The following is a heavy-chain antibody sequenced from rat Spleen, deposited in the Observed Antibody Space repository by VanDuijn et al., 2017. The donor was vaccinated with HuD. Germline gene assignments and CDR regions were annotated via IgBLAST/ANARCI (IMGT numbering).Heavy chain of an antibody. CDR1: GFTFSNYD. D-gene: IGHD1-2*01. CDR2: ISPSGGTT. V-gene: IGHV5-25*01. Sequence: EVQLVESGGDLVQPGRSMQLSCAASGFTFSNYDMAWVRQAPTKGLEWVASISPSGGTTYYRDSVKGRFTISRDNAKSSLYLQMNSLKSEDTATYYCARHSLYSYYTVYYFDYWGQGVMVTVSS. J-gene: IGHJ2*01. CDR3: ARHSLYSYYTVYYFDY.